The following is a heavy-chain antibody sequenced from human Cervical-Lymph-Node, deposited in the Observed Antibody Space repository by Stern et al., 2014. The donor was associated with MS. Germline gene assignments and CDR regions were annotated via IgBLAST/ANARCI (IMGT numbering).Heavy chain of an antibody. V-gene: IGHV3-21*06. Sequence: EVQLVQSGGGLVKPGGSLRLSCAPSGFSFSSYSMNWVRPAPGKGPECVSSIRRSRSYIYNADSVKGRVTISRDNAKNSLYLQMNSLRVEDTAVYCCARDSITYYYDSSAHDGLQHWGQGTLVIVSS. J-gene: IGHJ1*01. D-gene: IGHD3-22*01. CDR2: IRRSRSYI. CDR1: GFSFSSYS. CDR3: ARDSITYYYDSSAHDGLQH.